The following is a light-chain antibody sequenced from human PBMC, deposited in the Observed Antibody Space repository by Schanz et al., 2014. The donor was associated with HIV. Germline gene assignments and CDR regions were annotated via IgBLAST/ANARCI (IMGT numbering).Light chain of an antibody. CDR1: SSDVGKYNL. J-gene: IGLJ3*02. Sequence: HSALTQPASVSGSPGQSITISCTGTSSDVGKYNLVSWYQQHPGRAPRLLIYGVNGRPSGISDRFSGSKSGTAASLTISGLQAEDEADYYCSSYTTNGTWLFGGGTKLIVL. V-gene: IGLV2-14*02. CDR2: GVN. CDR3: SSYTTNGTWL.